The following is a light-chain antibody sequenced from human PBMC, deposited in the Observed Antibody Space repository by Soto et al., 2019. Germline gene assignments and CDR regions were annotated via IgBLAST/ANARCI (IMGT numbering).Light chain of an antibody. Sequence: EIVMTQSPATLSVSPGERATLSCRASQSVSSNLAWYQQKPGQAPRLLIYGASTRTPGIPARFSGSGSGTEFTLTISSLQYEDFAVYYCQHYNNWPRTFGQGTKVEIK. CDR3: QHYNNWPRT. CDR2: GAS. J-gene: IGKJ1*01. CDR1: QSVSSN. V-gene: IGKV3-15*01.